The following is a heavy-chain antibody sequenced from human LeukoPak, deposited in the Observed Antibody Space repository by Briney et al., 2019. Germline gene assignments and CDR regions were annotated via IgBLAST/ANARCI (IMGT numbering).Heavy chain of an antibody. D-gene: IGHD6-13*01. J-gene: IGHJ4*02. CDR2: IIPIFGTA. CDR3: ARAPLYSSSWYSFH. CDR1: GGTFSSYA. Sequence: GASVKVSCKASGGTFSSYAISWVRQAPGQGLEWMGGIIPIFGTANYAQKFQGRVTITTDESTSTAYMELSRLRSEDTAVYYCARAPLYSSSWYSFHWGQGTLVTVSS. V-gene: IGHV1-69*05.